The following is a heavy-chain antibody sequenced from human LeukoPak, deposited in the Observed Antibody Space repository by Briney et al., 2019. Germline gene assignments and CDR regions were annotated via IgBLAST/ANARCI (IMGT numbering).Heavy chain of an antibody. D-gene: IGHD6-13*01. CDR2: ISNHGLDI. CDR3: AKDSIIAKTWGFDL. Sequence: GGSLRLSCTASGFDFSRYSMNWVRQAPGKGLEWVSTISNHGLDIYYADSLKGRLTISRDNAENTVYLEMSDLRAEDTALYYCAKDSIIAKTWGFDLWGQGALVTVSP. J-gene: IGHJ5*02. V-gene: IGHV3-21*01. CDR1: GFDFSRYS.